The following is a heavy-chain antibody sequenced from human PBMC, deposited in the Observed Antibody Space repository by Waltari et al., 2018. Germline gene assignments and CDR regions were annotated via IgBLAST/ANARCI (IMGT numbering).Heavy chain of an antibody. V-gene: IGHV4-59*01. J-gene: IGHJ4*02. CDR3: ARGVRVAGLFDY. CDR1: GGSISSYY. D-gene: IGHD6-19*01. CDR2: IYYSGST. Sequence: QVQLQESGPGLVKPSETLSLTCTVSGGSISSYYWSWIRQPPGKGLEWIGYIYYSGSTNYNPSLKSRVTISVDTSKNQFSLKLSSVTAADTAVYYCARGVRVAGLFDYWGQGTLVTVSS.